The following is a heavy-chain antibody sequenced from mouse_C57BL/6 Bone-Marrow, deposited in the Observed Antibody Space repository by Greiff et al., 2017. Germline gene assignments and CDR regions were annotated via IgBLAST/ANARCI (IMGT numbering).Heavy chain of an antibody. CDR3: ARGTGKVDY. Sequence: EVQLQQSGPVLVKPGASVKMSCKASGYTFTDYYMNWVKQSHGKSLEWIGVINPYNGGTSYNQKFKGKATLTVDKSSSTAYMELNSLTSEDSAVYYCARGTGKVDYWGQGTTLTVSS. D-gene: IGHD4-1*01. J-gene: IGHJ2*01. V-gene: IGHV1-19*01. CDR1: GYTFTDYY. CDR2: INPYNGGT.